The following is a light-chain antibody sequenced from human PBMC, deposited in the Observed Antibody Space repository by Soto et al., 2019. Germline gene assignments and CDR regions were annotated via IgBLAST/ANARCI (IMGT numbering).Light chain of an antibody. V-gene: IGKV1-39*01. Sequence: DIQMTQSPSSLSASVGDRVTITCRASQVIKNYLNWYQQKPGKAPKLLIYAATSLQSGGPSRFXGSGYGTDFTLTISSLQSEDLATYYCQQSYSTDMYTFGQGTKLEIK. CDR3: QQSYSTDMYT. CDR2: AAT. J-gene: IGKJ2*01. CDR1: QVIKNY.